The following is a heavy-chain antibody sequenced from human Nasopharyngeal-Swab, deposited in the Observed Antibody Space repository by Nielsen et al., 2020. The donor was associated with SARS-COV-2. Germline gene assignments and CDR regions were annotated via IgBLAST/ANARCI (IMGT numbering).Heavy chain of an antibody. CDR3: ARGRGGGYDPWGYYYYDMDV. J-gene: IGHJ6*02. Sequence: GESLKISCAASGFTFSSYWMHWVRQAPGKGLVWVSRINSDGSSTSYADSVKGRFTISRDNAKNTLYLQMNSLRAEDTAVYYCARGRGGGYDPWGYYYYDMDVWGHGTTVTVSS. V-gene: IGHV3-74*01. CDR1: GFTFSSYW. CDR2: INSDGSST. D-gene: IGHD5-12*01.